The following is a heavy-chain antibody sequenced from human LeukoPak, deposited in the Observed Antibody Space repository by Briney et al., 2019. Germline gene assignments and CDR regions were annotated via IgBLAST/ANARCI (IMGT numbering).Heavy chain of an antibody. D-gene: IGHD3-9*01. CDR3: ARDHRLRYFDWSDFDY. CDR2: ISSSSFYT. V-gene: IGHV3-11*06. CDR1: GFTFSDYY. J-gene: IGHJ4*02. Sequence: GGSLRLSCAASGFTFSDYYMSWIRQAPGKGLEWISYISSSSFYTSYADSVKGRFTISRDNAKNSLYLQMNSLSAEDTAVYYCARDHRLRYFDWSDFDYWGQGTLVTVSS.